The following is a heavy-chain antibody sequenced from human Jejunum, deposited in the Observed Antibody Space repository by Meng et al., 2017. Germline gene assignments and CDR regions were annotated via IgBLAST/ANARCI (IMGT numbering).Heavy chain of an antibody. J-gene: IGHJ4*02. Sequence: QVELPESGPGPVKPSQTLSLTCTVSGDSFNSPDYYWSWIRQPPEKGLEWIGYIYYSGGTYYNPSLKSRVSISGDTSNKQFSLKLTSVTAADTAVYYCARSPYSGSALPFFDYWGQGSLVTVSS. V-gene: IGHV4-30-4*01. CDR3: ARSPYSGSALPFFDY. CDR1: GDSFNSPDYY. CDR2: IYYSGGT. D-gene: IGHD1-26*01.